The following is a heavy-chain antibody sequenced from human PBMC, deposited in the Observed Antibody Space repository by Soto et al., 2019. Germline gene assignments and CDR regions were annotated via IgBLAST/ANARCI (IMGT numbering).Heavy chain of an antibody. CDR3: AGDGVRNGAYNGWLDP. CDR1: GYTFTGYY. V-gene: IGHV1-2*02. CDR2: INPNSGGT. J-gene: IGHJ5*02. Sequence: ASVKVFCKASGYTFTGYYMHWVRQAPGQGLEWMGWINPNSGGTNYAQKFQGRFTISRDNAKNLVYLQMDSLTPDDTAVYFCAGDGVRNGAYNGWLDPWGKGTLVTVSS. D-gene: IGHD3-16*01.